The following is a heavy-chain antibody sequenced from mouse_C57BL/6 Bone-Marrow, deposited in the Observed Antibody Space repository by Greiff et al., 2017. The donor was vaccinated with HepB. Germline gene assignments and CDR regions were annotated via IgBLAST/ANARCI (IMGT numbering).Heavy chain of an antibody. CDR1: GFTFSDYY. Sequence: EVQRVESEGGLVQPGSSMKLSCTASGFTFSDYYMAWVRQVPEKGLEWVANINYDGSSTYYLDSLKSRFIISRDNAKNILYLQMSSLKSEDTATYHCARGDYGSSYPYFDYWGQGTTLTVSS. D-gene: IGHD1-1*01. CDR3: ARGDYGSSYPYFDY. J-gene: IGHJ2*01. CDR2: INYDGSST. V-gene: IGHV5-16*01.